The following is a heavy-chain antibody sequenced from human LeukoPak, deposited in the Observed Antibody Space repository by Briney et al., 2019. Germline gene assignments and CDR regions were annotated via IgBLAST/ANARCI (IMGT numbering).Heavy chain of an antibody. V-gene: IGHV3-30*02. Sequence: GGSLRLSCAASGFTFSNYGINRVRQAPGKGLEWVTGIHFDGSIKYYADSVKGRFTISRDNSKNTLYLQMNSLRAEDTAVYYSVFDWLLKWDVWGQGTTVTVSS. D-gene: IGHD3-9*01. CDR1: GFTFSNYG. CDR3: VFDWLLKWDV. J-gene: IGHJ6*02. CDR2: IHFDGSIK.